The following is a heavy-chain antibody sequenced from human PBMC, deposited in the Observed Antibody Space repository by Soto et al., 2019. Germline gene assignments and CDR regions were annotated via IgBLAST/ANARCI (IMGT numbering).Heavy chain of an antibody. J-gene: IGHJ4*02. D-gene: IGHD5-12*01. V-gene: IGHV3-66*01. CDR3: ARDWRDGYNRGAFDY. CDR1: GFTVSSNY. Sequence: GGSLRLSCAASGFTVSSNYMSWVRQAPGKGLEWVSVIYSGGSTYYADSVKSRFTISRDNSKNTLYLQMNSLRAEDTALYYCARDWRDGYNRGAFDYWGQGTPVTVSS. CDR2: IYSGGST.